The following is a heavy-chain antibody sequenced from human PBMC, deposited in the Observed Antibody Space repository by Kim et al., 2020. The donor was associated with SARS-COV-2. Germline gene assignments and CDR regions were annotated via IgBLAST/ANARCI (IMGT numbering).Heavy chain of an antibody. D-gene: IGHD4-17*01. CDR3: AKSATVTTSIFDY. Sequence: YADSVKGRFTISRDNSKNTLYLQMNSLRAEDTAVYYCAKSATVTTSIFDYWGQGTLVTVSS. V-gene: IGHV3-23*01. J-gene: IGHJ4*02.